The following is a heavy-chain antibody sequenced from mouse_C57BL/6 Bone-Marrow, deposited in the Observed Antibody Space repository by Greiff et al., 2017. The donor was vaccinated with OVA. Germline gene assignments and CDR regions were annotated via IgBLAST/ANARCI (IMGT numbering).Heavy chain of an antibody. CDR3: ARPPRYFDV. Sequence: VMLVESGGGLVQPGGSLKLSCAASGFTFSDYYMYWVRQTPEKRLEWVVYISNGGGRTYYPATVKGRFTISRDHSKNTLYLHMIRLKSEDTAMYYCARPPRYFDVWGTGTTVTVSS. J-gene: IGHJ1*03. CDR2: ISNGGGRT. CDR1: GFTFSDYY. V-gene: IGHV5-12*01.